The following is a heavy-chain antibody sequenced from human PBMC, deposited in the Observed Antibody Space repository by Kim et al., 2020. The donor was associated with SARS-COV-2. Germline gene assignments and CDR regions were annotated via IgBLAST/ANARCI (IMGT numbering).Heavy chain of an antibody. CDR1: GFTFSYYW. J-gene: IGHJ4*01. CDR2: INGDGTST. V-gene: IGHV3-74*01. D-gene: IGHD4-4*01. Sequence: GGSLRLSCAASGFTFSYYWMHWVRQAPGKGLVWVSRINGDGTSTSYADSVKGRFTLSRDNAKNTLYLQMDSLRVEDTAVYYCAKDLDYSGLSRVCYWV. CDR3: AKDLDYSGLSRVCY.